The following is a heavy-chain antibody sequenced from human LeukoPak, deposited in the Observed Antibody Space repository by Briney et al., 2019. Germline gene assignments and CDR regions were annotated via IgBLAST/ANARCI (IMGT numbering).Heavy chain of an antibody. CDR2: ISSSGSTI. CDR3: AISST. Sequence: PGGSLRLACAASGFTFSSYEMNWVRQAPGKGLERVSYISSSGSTIYYADSMEGRFTISRDNAKNSLYLEMNSLRAEDTAGYYCAISSTWGQGTLVTVSS. J-gene: IGHJ4*02. D-gene: IGHD2/OR15-2a*01. CDR1: GFTFSSYE. V-gene: IGHV3-48*03.